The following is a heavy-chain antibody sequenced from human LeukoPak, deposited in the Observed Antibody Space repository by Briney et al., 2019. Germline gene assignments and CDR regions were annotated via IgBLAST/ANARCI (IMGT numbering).Heavy chain of an antibody. Sequence: GGSLRLSCAASGFTFNTYAMNWVRQAPGKGLEWVAVISYDGSNKYYADSVKGRFTISRDNAKNSLYLQMNSLRAEDTAVYYCARDITGAFDIWGQGTMVTVSS. CDR2: ISYDGSNK. D-gene: IGHD1-20*01. CDR3: ARDITGAFDI. V-gene: IGHV3-30-3*01. J-gene: IGHJ3*02. CDR1: GFTFNTYA.